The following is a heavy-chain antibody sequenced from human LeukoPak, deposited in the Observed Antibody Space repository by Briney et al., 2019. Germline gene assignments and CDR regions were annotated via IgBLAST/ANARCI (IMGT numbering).Heavy chain of an antibody. CDR2: INAGNGNT. Sequence: ASVTVSCKASGYTFTSYAMHWVRQAPGKRLEGMGWINAGNGNTKYSQKFQGRVTITRDTSASTAYMELSSLRSEDTAVYYCARDPLPVAVYYFDYWGQGTLVTVSS. CDR1: GYTFTSYA. V-gene: IGHV1-3*01. J-gene: IGHJ4*02. D-gene: IGHD6-19*01. CDR3: ARDPLPVAVYYFDY.